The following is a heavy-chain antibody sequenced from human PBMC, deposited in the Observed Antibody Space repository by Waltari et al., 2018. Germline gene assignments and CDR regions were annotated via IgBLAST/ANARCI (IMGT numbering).Heavy chain of an antibody. V-gene: IGHV4-59*01. CDR1: GGSISSYY. CDR3: ARRVDGSGFAEYFQH. Sequence: QVQLQESGPGLVKPSETLSLTCTVSGGSISSYYWSWIRQPPGKGLEWIGYIYYSGSTNYNPSLKSRVTISVDTSKNQFSLKLSSVTAADTAVYYCARRVDGSGFAEYFQHWGQGTLVTVSS. D-gene: IGHD3-10*01. CDR2: IYYSGST. J-gene: IGHJ1*01.